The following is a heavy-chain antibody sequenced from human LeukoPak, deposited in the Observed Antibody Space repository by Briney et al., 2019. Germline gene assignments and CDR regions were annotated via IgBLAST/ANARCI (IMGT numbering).Heavy chain of an antibody. CDR2: IMPLFGTA. CDR3: ARDVHGDYGSGWFDP. CDR1: GGTFNNSA. J-gene: IGHJ5*02. D-gene: IGHD4-17*01. V-gene: IGHV1-69*05. Sequence: ALVKVSCKTSGGTFNNSATSWVRQAPGQGLEWLGGIMPLFGTAGYAQKFQGRVTITKDESTRTVYLELTSLTSDDTAVYYCARDVHGDYGSGWFDPWGQGTLVSVSS.